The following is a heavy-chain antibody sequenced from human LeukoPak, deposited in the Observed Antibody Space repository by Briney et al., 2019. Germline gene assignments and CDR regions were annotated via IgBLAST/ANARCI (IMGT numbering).Heavy chain of an antibody. D-gene: IGHD2-15*01. V-gene: IGHV3-64*01. CDR1: GFTFSNNA. Sequence: AGTLRLSCAASGFTFSNNAMHWVRQAPGKGLEYVSAISSNGGSTYYANSVKGRFTISRDNSKNTLYLQMGSLRAEDMAVYYCARDAIPLDCSGGSCYSEDYYYYMDVWGKGTTVTVSS. J-gene: IGHJ6*03. CDR2: ISSNGGST. CDR3: ARDAIPLDCSGGSCYSEDYYYYMDV.